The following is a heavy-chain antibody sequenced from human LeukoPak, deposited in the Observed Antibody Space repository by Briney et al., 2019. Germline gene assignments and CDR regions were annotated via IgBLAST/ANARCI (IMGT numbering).Heavy chain of an antibody. CDR3: ARCSGVFGSSGY. V-gene: IGHV3-21*01. Sequence: GGSLRLSCVASGFSFSSYSMNWVRQAPGKGLEWVSTISSGTGSFIYYADSVRGRFTISRDNAKNSLFLQMNSLRAEDTAVYYCARCSGVFGSSGYWGQGTLVTVSS. CDR1: GFSFSSYS. J-gene: IGHJ4*02. D-gene: IGHD6-6*01. CDR2: ISSGTGSFI.